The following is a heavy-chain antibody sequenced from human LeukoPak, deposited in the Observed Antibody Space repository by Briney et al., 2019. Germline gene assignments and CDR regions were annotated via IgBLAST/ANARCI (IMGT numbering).Heavy chain of an antibody. CDR2: ISGSGGST. D-gene: IGHD6-19*01. CDR3: AKGFNGRAVAGTVDY. J-gene: IGHJ4*02. CDR1: GFTFSSYA. V-gene: IGHV3-23*01. Sequence: GGSLRLSCAASGFTFSSYAMSWVRQAPGKGLEWVSAISGSGGSTYYADSVKGRFTISRDNSKNTLCLQMNSLRAEDTAVYYCAKGFNGRAVAGTVDYWGQGTLVTVSS.